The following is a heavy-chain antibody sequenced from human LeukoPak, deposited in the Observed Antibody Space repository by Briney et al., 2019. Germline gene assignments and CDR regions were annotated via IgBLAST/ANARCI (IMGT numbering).Heavy chain of an antibody. V-gene: IGHV4-39*06. CDR1: GGSVSSTNSY. D-gene: IGHD2-2*01. CDR3: ARGQVVPARNYYYYYMDV. CDR2: IYYSGST. Sequence: SETLSLTCTVSGGSVSSTNSYWGWIRQPPGKGLEWIGSIYYSGSTYFNPSLKSRVTISVDTSKNQFPLKLSSVTAADTAVYYCARGQVVPARNYYYYYMDVWGKGTTVTVSS. J-gene: IGHJ6*03.